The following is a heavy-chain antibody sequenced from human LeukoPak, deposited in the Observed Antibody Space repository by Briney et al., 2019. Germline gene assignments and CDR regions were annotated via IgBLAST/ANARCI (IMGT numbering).Heavy chain of an antibody. CDR2: IYYSGST. CDR3: ARALGYCSGGSCYHFDY. J-gene: IGHJ4*02. V-gene: IGHV4-59*01. D-gene: IGHD2-15*01. Sequence: PSETLSLTCAVYGGSFSSYYWSWIRQPPGKGLEWIGYIYYSGSTNYNPSLKSRVTISVDTSKNQFSLKLSSVTAADTAVYYCARALGYCSGGSCYHFDYWGQGTLVTVSS. CDR1: GGSFSSYY.